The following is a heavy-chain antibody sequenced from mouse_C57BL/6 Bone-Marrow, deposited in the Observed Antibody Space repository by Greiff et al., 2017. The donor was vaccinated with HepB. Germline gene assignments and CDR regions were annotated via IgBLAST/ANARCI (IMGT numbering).Heavy chain of an antibody. Sequence: EVMLVESGGGLVKPGGSLKLSCAASGFTFSDYGMHWVRQAPEKGLEWVAYISSGSSTIYYADTVKGRFTISRDKAKNTLFLQMTSLRSEDTAMYYCARLGLSWFAYWGQGTLVTVSA. D-gene: IGHD4-1*01. J-gene: IGHJ3*01. V-gene: IGHV5-17*01. CDR1: GFTFSDYG. CDR3: ARLGLSWFAY. CDR2: ISSGSSTI.